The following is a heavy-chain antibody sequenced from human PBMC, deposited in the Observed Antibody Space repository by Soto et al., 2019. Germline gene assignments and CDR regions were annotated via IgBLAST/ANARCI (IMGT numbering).Heavy chain of an antibody. CDR1: GYTFTSYG. J-gene: IGHJ6*02. CDR2: ISAYNGNT. V-gene: IGHV1-18*04. D-gene: IGHD2-15*01. CDR3: ARFSGGSYNTYYFYYGMDV. Sequence: ASVKVSCKASGYTFTSYGISWVRQAPGQGLDWMGWISAYNGNTKYAQDLQGRVTMTTDTSTSTAYMELRSLRSDDTAMYYCARFSGGSYNTYYFYYGMDVWGQGPRSPSP.